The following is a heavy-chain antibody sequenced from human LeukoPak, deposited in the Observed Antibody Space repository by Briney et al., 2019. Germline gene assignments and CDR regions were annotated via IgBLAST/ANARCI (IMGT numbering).Heavy chain of an antibody. CDR2: IRSKAYGGTT. Sequence: HPGGSLRLSCAASGFTFSNAWMSWVRQAPGKGLEWVGFIRSKAYGGTTEYAASVKGRFTISRDDSKSIAYLQMNSLKTEGTAVYYCTRDADSGYDWWGQGTLVTVSS. CDR1: GFTFSNAW. D-gene: IGHD5-12*01. CDR3: TRDADSGYDW. J-gene: IGHJ4*02. V-gene: IGHV3-49*04.